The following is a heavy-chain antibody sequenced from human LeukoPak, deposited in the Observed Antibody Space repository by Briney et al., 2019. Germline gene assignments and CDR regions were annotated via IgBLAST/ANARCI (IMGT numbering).Heavy chain of an antibody. V-gene: IGHV1-2*04. CDR3: ARAIAKGDYYYYGMDV. Sequence: ASVKVSCKASGYTFTGYYMHWVRQAPGQGLEWMGWINPNSGGTNYAQKFQGWVTMTRDTSISTAYMELSRLRSDDTAVYYCARAIAKGDYYYYGMDVWGQGTTVTVSS. J-gene: IGHJ6*02. CDR2: INPNSGGT. CDR1: GYTFTGYY. D-gene: IGHD3-16*01.